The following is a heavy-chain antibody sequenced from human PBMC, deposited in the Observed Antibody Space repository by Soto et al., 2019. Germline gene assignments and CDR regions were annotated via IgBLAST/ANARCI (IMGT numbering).Heavy chain of an antibody. CDR3: ARGVEMATIGAFDI. J-gene: IGHJ3*02. CDR2: IHYSGST. D-gene: IGHD5-12*01. V-gene: IGHV4-59*12. Sequence: PSETLSLTCTVSGDSISSYYWSWIRQPPGKGLEWIGYIHYSGSTNYNPSLKSRVTISVDTSKNQFSLKLSSVTAADTAVYYCARGVEMATIGAFDIWGQGTMVTVSS. CDR1: GDSISSYY.